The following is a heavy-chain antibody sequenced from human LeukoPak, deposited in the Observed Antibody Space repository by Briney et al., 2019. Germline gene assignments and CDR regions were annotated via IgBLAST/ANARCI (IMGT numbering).Heavy chain of an antibody. Sequence: ASVKVSCKASGYTFTDYYIHWVRQAPGQRLEWVGWITPDSGGTNYAQNFQGRVTMTRDTSISTVYMELSRLRSDDTAVFYCTREARAGNWFDPWGQGTLVTVSS. CDR3: TREARAGNWFDP. J-gene: IGHJ5*02. V-gene: IGHV1-2*02. CDR1: GYTFTDYY. CDR2: ITPDSGGT.